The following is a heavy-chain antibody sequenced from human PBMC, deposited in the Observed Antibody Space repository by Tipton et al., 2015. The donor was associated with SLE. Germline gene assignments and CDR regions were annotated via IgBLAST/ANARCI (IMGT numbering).Heavy chain of an antibody. D-gene: IGHD1-14*01. CDR3: TTWEPESGYHDV. CDR2: SKNKTDGGTTDGGTIDGGTI. J-gene: IGHJ3*01. CDR1: GFTFSFYA. V-gene: IGHV3-15*01. Sequence: SLRLSCSTSGFTFSFYAMHWVRQPPGKGLEWIGRSKNKTDGGTTDGGTIDGGTIDYAAPIKGRFTISRDDSKDTLYLQINSLKTEDTAVYYCTTWEPESGYHDVWGQGTMVTVSS.